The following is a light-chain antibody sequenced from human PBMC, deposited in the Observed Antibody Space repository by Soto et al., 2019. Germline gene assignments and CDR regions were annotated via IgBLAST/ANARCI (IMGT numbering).Light chain of an antibody. J-gene: IGLJ1*01. CDR3: SSYTTSRTYV. CDR1: SSDVGAYNY. V-gene: IGLV2-14*03. CDR2: DVT. Sequence: ALTQPASVSGSPGQSITISCTGTSSDVGAYNYVSWYQQHPGKAPKLMIYDVTNRPSGVSNRFSGSKSGYTASLTISGLQAEDEADYYCSSYTTSRTYVFGTGTKVTVL.